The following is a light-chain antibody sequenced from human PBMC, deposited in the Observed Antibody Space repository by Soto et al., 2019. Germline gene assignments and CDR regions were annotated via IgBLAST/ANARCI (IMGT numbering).Light chain of an antibody. CDR2: GAS. Sequence: EIVLTQSPGTLSWSPGERATLSCRASQSVSSSYLAWYQQKPGQAPRLLIYGASSRATGIPDRFSGSGSGTDFTLTISRLEPADFAVYYCQQYGSSPPWTFGQGTKVEIK. CDR3: QQYGSSPPWT. CDR1: QSVSSSY. J-gene: IGKJ1*01. V-gene: IGKV3-20*01.